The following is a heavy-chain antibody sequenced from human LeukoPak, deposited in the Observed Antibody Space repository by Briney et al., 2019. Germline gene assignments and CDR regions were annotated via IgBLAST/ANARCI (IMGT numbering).Heavy chain of an antibody. V-gene: IGHV3-21*01. J-gene: IGHJ5*02. CDR2: ITSSSSYI. CDR1: GFTFSSYS. D-gene: IGHD3-10*01. CDR3: ARDPITMVRGVTNGFDP. Sequence: PGGSLRLSCAAPGFTFSSYSMNWVPQAPGKGLEWVSSITSSSSYIYYANSVKGRFIISRDNAKNSLYLQMNSLRAEDTAVYYCARDPITMVRGVTNGFDPWGQGTLVTVSS.